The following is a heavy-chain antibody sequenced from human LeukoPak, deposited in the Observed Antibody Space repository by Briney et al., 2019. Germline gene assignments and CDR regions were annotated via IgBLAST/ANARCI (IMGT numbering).Heavy chain of an antibody. Sequence: ASVKVSCKVSGYTLTELSMHWVRQAPGKGLEWMGGFDPEYGETIYAQKFQGRVTMTEDTSTDTAYMELSSLRSEDTAFYYCATPKAYCGGDCYRLDYWGQGTLVTVSS. D-gene: IGHD2-21*02. CDR2: FDPEYGET. CDR1: GYTLTELS. J-gene: IGHJ4*02. CDR3: ATPKAYCGGDCYRLDY. V-gene: IGHV1-24*01.